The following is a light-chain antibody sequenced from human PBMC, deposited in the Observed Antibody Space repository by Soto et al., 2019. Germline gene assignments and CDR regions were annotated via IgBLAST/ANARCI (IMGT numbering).Light chain of an antibody. CDR3: QQYNNWPRGT. J-gene: IGKJ1*01. CDR2: GAS. Sequence: IVMTQSPATLSVSPWERASLSCRASQSVNRNLAWYRQKPGQAPRLLIYGASTRATGIPARFSGSGSGTEFTLTISSLQSEDFAVYYCQQYNNWPRGTFGQGTKVDIK. CDR1: QSVNRN. V-gene: IGKV3-15*01.